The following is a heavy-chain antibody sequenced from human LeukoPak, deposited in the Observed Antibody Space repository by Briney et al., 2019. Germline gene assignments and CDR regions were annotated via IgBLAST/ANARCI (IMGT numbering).Heavy chain of an antibody. Sequence: GGPLRLSCAAPGFIFNNEWMDWVRQAPGKGLEWVANIRADGTEKYYVDSVKGRFTISRDNAKNSLYLQLNSLRVEDTAVYYCSRRLDYWGQGTLVTVSS. CDR2: IRADGTEK. J-gene: IGHJ4*02. V-gene: IGHV3-7*03. CDR3: SRRLDY. CDR1: GFIFNNEW.